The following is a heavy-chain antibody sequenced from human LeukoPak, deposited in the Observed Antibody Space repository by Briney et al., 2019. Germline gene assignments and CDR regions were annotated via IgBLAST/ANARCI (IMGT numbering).Heavy chain of an antibody. CDR1: GGSISSGGYY. CDR2: IYYSGST. D-gene: IGHD3-16*01. Sequence: SETLSLTCTVSGGSISSGGYYWSWIRQHPGKGLEWTGYIYYSGSTYYNPSLESRVTISVDTSKNQFSLKLSSVTAADTAVYYCARAGGFFSPFGYWGQGTLVTVSS. J-gene: IGHJ4*02. CDR3: ARAGGFFSPFGY. V-gene: IGHV4-31*03.